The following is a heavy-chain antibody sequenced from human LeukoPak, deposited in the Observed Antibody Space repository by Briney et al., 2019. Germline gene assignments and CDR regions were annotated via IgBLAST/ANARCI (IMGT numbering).Heavy chain of an antibody. CDR3: ARINYDFPLYYMDV. CDR1: GYTFTGYY. V-gene: IGHV1-2*02. CDR2: INPNSGGT. J-gene: IGHJ6*03. D-gene: IGHD3-3*01. Sequence: ASVKVSCKASGYTFTGYYMHWVRQAPGQGLEWMGWINPNSGGTNYARKFQGRVTMTRDTSISTAYMELSRLRSDDTAVYYCARINYDFPLYYMDVWGKGTTVTVSS.